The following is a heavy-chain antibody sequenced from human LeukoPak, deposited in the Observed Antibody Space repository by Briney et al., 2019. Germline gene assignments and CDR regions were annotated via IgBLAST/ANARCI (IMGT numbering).Heavy chain of an antibody. CDR3: ARLSVSGNTVTNAFDI. V-gene: IGHV4-39*01. CDR2: IYYSVST. Sequence: PSGTLSLTCTVSGGSISSSSYYWGWIRQPPGEGREGVGRIYYSVSTYYNPSLKGRVTISVDTSKNQFSLKLSSVTAADTAVYYCARLSVSGNTVTNAFDIWRQRTMLSVSS. CDR1: GGSISSSSYY. J-gene: IGHJ3*02. D-gene: IGHD4-17*01.